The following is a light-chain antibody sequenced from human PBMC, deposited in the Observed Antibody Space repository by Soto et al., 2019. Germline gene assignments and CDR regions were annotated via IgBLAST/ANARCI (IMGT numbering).Light chain of an antibody. J-gene: IGKJ5*01. CDR3: LQYGSSPHT. CDR2: GAS. Sequence: ELVLMQSPGTLSLSPGDSASISCRASHSVSSNVLAWFQQKPGQAPRLLISGASSRASDIPDRFSGSGSWTDFTLTISRLAPEDFAVYYCLQYGSSPHTFGQGTRLEIK. V-gene: IGKV3-20*01. CDR1: HSVSSNV.